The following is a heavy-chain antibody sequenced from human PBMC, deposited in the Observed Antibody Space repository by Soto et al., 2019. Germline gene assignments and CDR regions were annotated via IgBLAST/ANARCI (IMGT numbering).Heavy chain of an antibody. CDR1: GGSFSGYY. Sequence: SETLSLTCAVYGGSFSGYYWSWIRQPPGKGLEWIGEINHSGSTNYNPSLKSRVTISVDTSKNQFSLKLSSVTAADTAVYYCARRPGGVVPAAMWVPVSWFDPWGQGTLVTVSS. D-gene: IGHD2-2*01. V-gene: IGHV4-34*01. J-gene: IGHJ5*02. CDR2: INHSGST. CDR3: ARRPGGVVPAAMWVPVSWFDP.